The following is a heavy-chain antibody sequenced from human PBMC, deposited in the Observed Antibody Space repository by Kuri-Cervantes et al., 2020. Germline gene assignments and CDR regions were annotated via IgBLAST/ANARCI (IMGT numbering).Heavy chain of an antibody. J-gene: IGHJ4*02. D-gene: IGHD3-9*01. V-gene: IGHV4-59*01. CDR2: IYYSGST. CDR1: GGSISSYY. Sequence: ESLKISCTVSGGSISSYYWSWIRQPPGKGLEWIGYIYYSGSTNYNPSLKSRVTISVDTSKNQFSLKLSSVTAADTAVYYCARDNLNVGFDYWGQGTLVTVSS. CDR3: ARDNLNVGFDY.